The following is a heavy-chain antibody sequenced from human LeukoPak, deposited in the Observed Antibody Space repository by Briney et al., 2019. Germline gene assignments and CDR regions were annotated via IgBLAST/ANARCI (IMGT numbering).Heavy chain of an antibody. Sequence: PGGSLRLSCAAPGFTFSSYAMSWVRQAPGKGLEWVSTISNNNGNTYYADSVKGRFTISRDNSKDTLYLQMNSLTAEDTAIYYCAKATGTLGNWGQGTLVTVSS. CDR1: GFTFSSYA. J-gene: IGHJ4*02. D-gene: IGHD1-1*01. V-gene: IGHV3-23*01. CDR2: ISNNNGNT. CDR3: AKATGTLGN.